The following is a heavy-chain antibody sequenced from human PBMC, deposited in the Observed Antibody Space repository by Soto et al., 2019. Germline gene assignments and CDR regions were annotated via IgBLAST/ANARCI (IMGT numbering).Heavy chain of an antibody. V-gene: IGHV3-30*09. CDR2: ISYDGSNK. D-gene: IGHD3-10*01. Sequence: PGGSLRLSCAASGFSFSSNALHWVRQAPDKGLEWVAVISYDGSNKYYADSVKGRFAISRDNSKNTLYLQMNSLRAEDTAVYYCAKDYLITTTQRRYFYYGMDVWGQGTTVTVSS. CDR3: AKDYLITTTQRRYFYYGMDV. CDR1: GFSFSSNA. J-gene: IGHJ6*02.